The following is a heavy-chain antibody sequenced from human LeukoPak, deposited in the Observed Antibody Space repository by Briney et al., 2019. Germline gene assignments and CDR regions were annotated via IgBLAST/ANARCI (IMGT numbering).Heavy chain of an antibody. CDR3: ARQGPYYYDSSGYFEIDY. Sequence: SETLSLTCSVSGGSISSSSYYWGWIRQPPGKGLEWIGSIYYSGSTYYNPSLKSRVTISVDTSKNQFSLKLSSVTAADTAVYYCARQGPYYYDSSGYFEIDYWGQGTLVTVSS. D-gene: IGHD3-22*01. CDR1: GGSISSSSYY. V-gene: IGHV4-39*01. J-gene: IGHJ4*02. CDR2: IYYSGST.